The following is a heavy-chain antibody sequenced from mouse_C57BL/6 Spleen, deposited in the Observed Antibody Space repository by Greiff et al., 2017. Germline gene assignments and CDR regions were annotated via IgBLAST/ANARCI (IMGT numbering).Heavy chain of an antibody. J-gene: IGHJ2*01. CDR1: GYAFSSSW. Sequence: VQLKESGPELVKPGASVKISCKASGYAFSSSWMNWVKQRPGKGLEWIGRIYPGDGDTNYNGKFKGKATLTADKSSSTAYMQLSSLTSEDSAVYFCARGTTVAYFDYWGQGTTLTVSS. V-gene: IGHV1-82*01. CDR2: IYPGDGDT. CDR3: ARGTTVAYFDY. D-gene: IGHD1-1*01.